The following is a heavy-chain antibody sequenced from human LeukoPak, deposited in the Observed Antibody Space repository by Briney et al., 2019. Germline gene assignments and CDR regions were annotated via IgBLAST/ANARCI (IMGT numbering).Heavy chain of an antibody. CDR1: GFTFSSYD. CDR2: IGTAGDT. J-gene: IGHJ4*02. Sequence: GGSLRLSCAASGFTFSSYDMHWVRQATGKGLEWVSAIGTAGDTYYPGSVKGRFTISRENAKNSLYLQMNSLRAGDTAVYYCARSIAAAGFVYWGQGTLVTVSS. V-gene: IGHV3-13*01. D-gene: IGHD6-13*01. CDR3: ARSIAAAGFVY.